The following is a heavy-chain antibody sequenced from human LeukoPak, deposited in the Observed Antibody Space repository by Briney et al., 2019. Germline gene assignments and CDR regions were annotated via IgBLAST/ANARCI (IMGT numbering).Heavy chain of an antibody. V-gene: IGHV3-21*01. D-gene: IGHD5-18*01. J-gene: IGHJ4*02. CDR2: ISGSNTYI. CDR3: ARGSGEYTYGLVTNSFDF. Sequence: GGSLRLSCAASRFTFTSYSMNWVRQAPGKGLEWVSSISGSNTYIYYADSVKGRFTVSRDNAKTSLYLQMNSLRVEDTAVYYCARGSGEYTYGLVTNSFDFWGQGTLVTVSS. CDR1: RFTFTSYS.